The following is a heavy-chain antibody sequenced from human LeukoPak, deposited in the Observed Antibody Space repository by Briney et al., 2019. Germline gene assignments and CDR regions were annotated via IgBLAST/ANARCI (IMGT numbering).Heavy chain of an antibody. J-gene: IGHJ4*02. CDR3: AKYSSGWFAFDY. CDR2: IYHSGST. Sequence: SETLSLTCAVSGGSISSINWWSWVRQPPGKGLEWIGEIYHSGSTNYNPSLKSRVTISVDKSKNQLSLKLSSVTAADTAVYYCAKYSSGWFAFDYWGQGTLVTVSS. D-gene: IGHD6-19*01. V-gene: IGHV4-4*02. CDR1: GGSISSINW.